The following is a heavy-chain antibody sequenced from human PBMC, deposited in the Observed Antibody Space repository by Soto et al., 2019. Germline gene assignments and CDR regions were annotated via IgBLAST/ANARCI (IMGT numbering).Heavy chain of an antibody. D-gene: IGHD1-26*01. J-gene: IGHJ6*02. CDR3: ARGKRGVGATYYYGMDV. CDR1: CGSFSGYY. Sequence: SETLSLTCAVYCGSFSGYYWSWIRQPPGKGLEWIGEINHSGSTNYNPSLKSRVTISVDTSKNQFSLKLSSVTAADTAVYYCARGKRGVGATYYYGMDVWGQGTTVTVSS. CDR2: INHSGST. V-gene: IGHV4-34*01.